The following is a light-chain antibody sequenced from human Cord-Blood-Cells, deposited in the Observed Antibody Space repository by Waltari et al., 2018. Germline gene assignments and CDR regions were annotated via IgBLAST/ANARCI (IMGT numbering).Light chain of an antibody. CDR3: QQYGSSCT. CDR1: QSVSRSY. CDR2: GAS. V-gene: IGKV3-20*01. Sequence: EILLTKSPGTLSLSPGVRATLSCRASQSVSRSYLAWSQQKPGQTPSLLIYGASSRATGNPDRFSGSGAGTDFTLTISRLEPEDFAVYYCQQYGSSCTFGPGTKVDIK. J-gene: IGKJ3*01.